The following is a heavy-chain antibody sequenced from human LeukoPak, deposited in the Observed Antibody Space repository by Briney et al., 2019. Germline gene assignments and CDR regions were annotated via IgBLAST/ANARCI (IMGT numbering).Heavy chain of an antibody. CDR2: IIPIFGTA. D-gene: IGHD2-2*01. CDR3: AREGPSYCSSTSCYGANYYYMDV. V-gene: IGHV1-69*13. CDR1: GGTFSSYA. J-gene: IGHJ6*03. Sequence: ASVKGSCKASGGTFSSYAISWVRQAPGQGLEWMGGIIPIFGTASYAQKFQGRVTITADESTSTAYMELSSLRSEDTAVYYCAREGPSYCSSTSCYGANYYYMDVWGKGTTVTVSS.